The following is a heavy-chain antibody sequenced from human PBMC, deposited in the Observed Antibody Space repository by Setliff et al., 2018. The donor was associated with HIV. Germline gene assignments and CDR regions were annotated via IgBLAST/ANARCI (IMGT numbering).Heavy chain of an antibody. CDR1: DGSFSDYF. CDR2: IYYSGRT. Sequence: SETLSLTCAVYDGSFSDYFWTWIRQPPGKGLEWIGYIYYSGRTNYNPSLNSRVTISIDTSKNHFSLKLTSVTAADTAIYYCARESLAAFDIWGQGTLVTVSS. CDR3: ARESLAAFDI. V-gene: IGHV4-59*01. J-gene: IGHJ3*02.